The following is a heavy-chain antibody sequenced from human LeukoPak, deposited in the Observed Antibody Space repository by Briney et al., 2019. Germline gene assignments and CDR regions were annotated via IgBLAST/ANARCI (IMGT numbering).Heavy chain of an antibody. CDR2: ISGSGGST. CDR1: GFTFSSYA. J-gene: IGHJ4*02. Sequence: GSLRLSCAASGFTFSSYAMSWVRQAPGKGLEWVSAISGSGGSTYYADSVKGRFTISRDNSKNTLYLQMNSLRAEDTAVYYCAKRGGIGYYDSSGYDLYWGQGTLVTVSS. V-gene: IGHV3-23*01. CDR3: AKRGGIGYYDSSGYDLY. D-gene: IGHD3-22*01.